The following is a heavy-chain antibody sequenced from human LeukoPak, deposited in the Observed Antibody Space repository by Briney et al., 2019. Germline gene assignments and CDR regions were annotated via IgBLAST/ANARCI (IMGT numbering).Heavy chain of an antibody. V-gene: IGHV1-2*06. CDR2: INPNSGGT. CDR3: ARDRGTYCSSTSCYSKNWFDP. CDR1: GYTFTGYY. J-gene: IGHJ5*02. Sequence: ASVKVSCKASGYTFTGYYMHWVRQAPGQGLEWMGRINPNSGGTNYAQKFQGRVTMTRDTSISTAYMELSRLKSDDTAVYYCARDRGTYCSSTSCYSKNWFDPWGQGTLVTVSS. D-gene: IGHD2-2*01.